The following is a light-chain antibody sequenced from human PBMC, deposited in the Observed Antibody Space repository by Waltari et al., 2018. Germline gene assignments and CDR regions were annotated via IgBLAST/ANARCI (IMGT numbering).Light chain of an antibody. V-gene: IGKV3-20*01. CDR2: GAS. CDR1: QHLSSSY. Sequence: EIVLTQSPGTLSLSPGDGATLSCRASQHLSSSYLARYLQKPGQAPRLLMNGASRRATGIPDRFSGSGSGTDFTLTISRLEPEDFAVFYCHQFGESPDTFGQGTRLEIK. J-gene: IGKJ5*01. CDR3: HQFGESPDT.